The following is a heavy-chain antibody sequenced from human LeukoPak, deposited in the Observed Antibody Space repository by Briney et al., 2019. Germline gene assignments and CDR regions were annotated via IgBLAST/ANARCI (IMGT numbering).Heavy chain of an antibody. Sequence: GGSLRLSYAASGFTFSDYYMSWIRQAPGKGLEWVSYISSASSYTNYADSVKGRFTISRDNAKNSLYLQMNSLRGEDTAVYYCARGRYCSGGRCYSDFDYWGQGTLVTVFS. CDR1: GFTFSDYY. CDR2: ISSASSYT. CDR3: ARGRYCSGGRCYSDFDY. V-gene: IGHV3-11*06. J-gene: IGHJ4*02. D-gene: IGHD2-15*01.